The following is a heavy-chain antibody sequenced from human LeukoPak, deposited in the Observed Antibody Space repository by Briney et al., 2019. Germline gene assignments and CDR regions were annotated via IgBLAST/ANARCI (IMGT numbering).Heavy chain of an antibody. V-gene: IGHV3-9*01. Sequence: GRSLRLSCAASGFTFDDYAMHWVRQSPGKGLEWVSGIHWNSGNIGYADSVKGRFTISRDNAKNSLYLQMNSLRAEDTALYYCAKGWRVAATRGDYFDYWGQGTLVTVSS. CDR2: IHWNSGNI. J-gene: IGHJ4*02. D-gene: IGHD2-15*01. CDR3: AKGWRVAATRGDYFDY. CDR1: GFTFDDYA.